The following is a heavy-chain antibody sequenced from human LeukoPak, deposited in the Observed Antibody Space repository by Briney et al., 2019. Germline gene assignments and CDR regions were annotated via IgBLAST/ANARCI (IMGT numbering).Heavy chain of an antibody. Sequence: GASVTVSCTASGYRSTGYYVNWVRQAPGQGLEWMGWINPNGGGTNYAQKFQGRVTMTRDRSISTVYMELSSLTSDDTAIYYCARVLLWFGEPSDYWGQGTLVTVSS. CDR1: GYRSTGYY. D-gene: IGHD3-10*01. CDR3: ARVLLWFGEPSDY. J-gene: IGHJ4*02. V-gene: IGHV1-2*02. CDR2: INPNGGGT.